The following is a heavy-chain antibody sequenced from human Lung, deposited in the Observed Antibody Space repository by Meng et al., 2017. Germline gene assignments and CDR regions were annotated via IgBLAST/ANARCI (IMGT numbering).Heavy chain of an antibody. V-gene: IGHV4-34*01. D-gene: IGHD4-11*01. Sequence: VQLQQLGAGLLKPSETRSLTGVVSGGSFSDYYWSWIRQPPGKGLEWIGEINHSGSTNYNPSLESRATISVDTSQNNLSLKLSSVTAADSAVYYCARGPTTMAHDFDYWGQGTLVTVSS. J-gene: IGHJ4*02. CDR2: INHSGST. CDR1: GGSFSDYY. CDR3: ARGPTTMAHDFDY.